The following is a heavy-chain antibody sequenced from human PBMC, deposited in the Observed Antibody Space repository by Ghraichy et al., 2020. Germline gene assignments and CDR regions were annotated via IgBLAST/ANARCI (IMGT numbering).Heavy chain of an antibody. CDR3: ARDFSH. CDR1: GDSVSTGDYY. V-gene: IGHV4-61*08. D-gene: IGHD2/OR15-2a*01. J-gene: IGHJ4*02. CDR2: IYYSGNTNCNGT. Sequence: SETLSLTCAVSGDSVSTGDYYWSWIRQPPGKGLEWIGYIYYSGNTNCNGTNYNPSLKSRVTISLDTSKSQFSLKLNSVTAADTAVYYCARDFSHWGQGTLVTVSS.